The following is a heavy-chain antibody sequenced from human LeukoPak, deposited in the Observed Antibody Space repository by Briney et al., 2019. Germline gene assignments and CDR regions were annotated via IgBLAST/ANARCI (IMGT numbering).Heavy chain of an antibody. CDR1: GGSISGSSSY. J-gene: IGHJ5*02. D-gene: IGHD2-2*02. CDR3: ARNGGYCSSTSCYNNWFDP. Sequence: SETLSLTCTVSGGSISGSSSYWGWIRQPPGEGLEWIGNILYSGTTYYNPSLKSRVTISVDTSKNLFSMKLSSVTAADTAVYYCARNGGYCSSTSCYNNWFDPWGQGTLVTVSS. V-gene: IGHV4-39*01. CDR2: ILYSGTT.